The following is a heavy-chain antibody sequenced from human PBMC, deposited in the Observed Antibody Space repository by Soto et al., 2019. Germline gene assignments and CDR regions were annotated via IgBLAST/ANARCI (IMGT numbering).Heavy chain of an antibody. CDR1: GGTFSSYA. CDR3: ARGGSGFLEWFFDY. Sequence: SVKVSCKASGGTFSSYAISWVREAPGQGLEWMGGIIPIFGTANYAQKFQGRVTITADESTSTAYMELSSLRSEDTAVYYCARGGSGFLEWFFDYWGQGTLVTVSS. D-gene: IGHD3-3*01. J-gene: IGHJ4*02. CDR2: IIPIFGTA. V-gene: IGHV1-69*13.